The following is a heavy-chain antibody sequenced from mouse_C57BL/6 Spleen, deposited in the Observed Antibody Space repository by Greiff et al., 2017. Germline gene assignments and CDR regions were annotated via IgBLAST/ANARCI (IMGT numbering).Heavy chain of an antibody. D-gene: IGHD1-1*01. V-gene: IGHV2-2*01. J-gene: IGHJ1*03. CDR3: ARRGVVATNFDV. CDR1: GFSLTSYG. Sequence: QVQLQQSGPGLVQPSQSLSITCTVSGFSLTSYGVHWVRQSPGKGLEWLGVIWSGRSTDYNAAFISRLSISKDNSKSQVFFKMNSLQADDTAIYYCARRGVVATNFDVWGTGTTVTVSS. CDR2: IWSGRST.